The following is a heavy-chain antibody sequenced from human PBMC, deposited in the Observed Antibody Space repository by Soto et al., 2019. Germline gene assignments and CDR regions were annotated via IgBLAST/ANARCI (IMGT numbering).Heavy chain of an antibody. D-gene: IGHD3-16*02. J-gene: IGHJ5*02. Sequence: QVQLQESGPGLVKPSQTLSLTCTVSGGSISSGDYYWSWIRQPPGKGLEWIGYIYYSGSTYYNPSLKSRVTISVDTSKNQFXXXXXSVXXADXXVXXXXREGYRPNWFDPWGQGTLVTVSS. CDR1: GGSISSGDYY. V-gene: IGHV4-30-4*01. CDR3: XREGYRPNWFDP. CDR2: IYYSGST.